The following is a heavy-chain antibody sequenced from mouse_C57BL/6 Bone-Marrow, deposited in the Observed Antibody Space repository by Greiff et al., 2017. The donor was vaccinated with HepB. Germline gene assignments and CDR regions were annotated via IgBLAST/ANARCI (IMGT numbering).Heavy chain of an antibody. CDR3: VSELGPLDY. CDR1: GFSFNTYA. V-gene: IGHV10-1*01. D-gene: IGHD4-1*01. Sequence: GGGLVQPKGSLKLSCAASGFSFNTYAMNWVRQAPGKGLEWVARIRSKSNNYATYYADSVKDRFTISRDDSESMLYLQMNNLKTEDTAMYYCVSELGPLDYWGQGTTLTVSS. CDR2: IRSKSNNYAT. J-gene: IGHJ2*01.